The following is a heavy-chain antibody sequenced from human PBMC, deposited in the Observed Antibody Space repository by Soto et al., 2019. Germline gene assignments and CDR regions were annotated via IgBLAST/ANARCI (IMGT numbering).Heavy chain of an antibody. D-gene: IGHD2-15*01. CDR2: ITKDSRTI. Sequence: PGGSLRLSCVGSGFTFSSHSMNWVRQAPGKGLEWVSYITKDSRTIYYADSVKGRFTISRDNAKNSLYLQMNSLRAEDTAVYYCAREDIDGSYSAYRGQGTLVTVSS. J-gene: IGHJ4*02. CDR3: AREDIDGSYSAY. CDR1: GFTFSSHS. V-gene: IGHV3-48*01.